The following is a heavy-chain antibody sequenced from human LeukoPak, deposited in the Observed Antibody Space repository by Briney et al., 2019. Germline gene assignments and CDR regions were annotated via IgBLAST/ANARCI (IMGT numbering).Heavy chain of an antibody. D-gene: IGHD3-3*01. J-gene: IGHJ4*02. CDR1: GFTVSNTY. V-gene: IGHV3-53*01. CDR2: INSDGST. CDR3: AKDVARFSHYFDY. Sequence: PGGSLGLSCAASGFTVSNTYLGWVRQAPGKGLEWVSIINSDGSTYYAGSVKGRFTISRDNSKNTVYLQMNSLSAEDTAIYYCAKDVARFSHYFDYWGQGSLVTVSS.